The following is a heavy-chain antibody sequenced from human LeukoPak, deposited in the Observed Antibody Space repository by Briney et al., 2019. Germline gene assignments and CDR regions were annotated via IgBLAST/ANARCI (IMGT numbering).Heavy chain of an antibody. J-gene: IGHJ6*02. Sequence: SVKVSCTASGGTFSSYAISWVRQAPGQGLEWMGGIIPIFGTANYAQKFQGRVTMTTDTSTSTAYMELRSLRSDDTAVYYCARDPGIAANYYYYGMDVWGQGTTVTVSS. CDR3: ARDPGIAANYYYYGMDV. CDR2: IIPIFGTA. V-gene: IGHV1-69*05. CDR1: GGTFSSYA. D-gene: IGHD6-13*01.